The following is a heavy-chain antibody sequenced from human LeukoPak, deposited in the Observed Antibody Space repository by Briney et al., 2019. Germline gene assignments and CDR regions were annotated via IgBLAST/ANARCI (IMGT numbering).Heavy chain of an antibody. CDR2: IYYTGST. D-gene: IGHD2-2*01. J-gene: IGHJ4*02. V-gene: IGHV4-59*01. CDR1: GGSIDSYY. Sequence: SETMSLTCTVSGGSIDSYYWSWIRQPPGKGLEWIGYIYYTGSTEYHPSLKSRVTISLDTSKNQFSLKLTSVTAADTAVYYCARVYQSAEYYFDYWGQGNLVSVSS. CDR3: ARVYQSAEYYFDY.